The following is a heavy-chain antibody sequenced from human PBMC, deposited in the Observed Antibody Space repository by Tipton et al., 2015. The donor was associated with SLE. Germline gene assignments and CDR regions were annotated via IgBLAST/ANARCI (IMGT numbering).Heavy chain of an antibody. CDR2: IYYSGST. J-gene: IGHJ3*02. Sequence: TLSLTCTVSGGSISSSSYYWGWIRQPPGKGLEWIGSIYYSGSTYYNPSLKSRVTISVDTSKNQFSLKLSSVTAADTAVYYCARGYYDFWSGYYRGAFDIWGQGTMATVSS. CDR3: ARGYYDFWSGYYRGAFDI. D-gene: IGHD3-3*01. V-gene: IGHV4-39*07. CDR1: GGSISSSSYY.